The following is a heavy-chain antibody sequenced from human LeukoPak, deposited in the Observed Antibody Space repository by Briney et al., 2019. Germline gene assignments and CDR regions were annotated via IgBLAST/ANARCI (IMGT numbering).Heavy chain of an antibody. D-gene: IGHD2-8*01. CDR3: ARHVLD. V-gene: IGHV4-59*08. CDR1: GGSMSDKY. Sequence: SETLSLTCTVSGGSMSDKYWTWIRQPPGKGLEWIGYIYSSGRTNYNPSLKSRVTLSVDTSKNQFSLKLSSVTAADTAVYYCARHVLDWGQGTLVTVSS. CDR2: IYSSGRT. J-gene: IGHJ4*02.